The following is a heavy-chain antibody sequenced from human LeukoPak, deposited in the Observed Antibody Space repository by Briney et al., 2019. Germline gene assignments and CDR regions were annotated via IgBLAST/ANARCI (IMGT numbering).Heavy chain of an antibody. Sequence: SETLSLTCTVSGGSISSSSYYWGWIRQPPGKGLEWIGSIYYSGSNYYNPSLKRRVTISVDTSKNQFSLKLSSVTAADTAVYYCARRAPYYYDSSSGYNFDIWGRGTMVTVSS. J-gene: IGHJ3*02. V-gene: IGHV4-39*01. CDR1: GGSISSSSYY. CDR2: IYYSGSN. CDR3: ARRAPYYYDSSSGYNFDI. D-gene: IGHD3-22*01.